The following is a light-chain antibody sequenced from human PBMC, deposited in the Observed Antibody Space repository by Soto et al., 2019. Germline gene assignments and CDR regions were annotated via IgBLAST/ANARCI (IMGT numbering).Light chain of an antibody. CDR1: SSDVGGYNY. V-gene: IGLV2-11*01. CDR3: CSFAGSYTVVGVV. CDR2: DVS. Sequence: QSALTQPRSVSGSPGQSVTISCTGTSSDVGGYNYVSWYQQHPGKAPKLMIYDVSKRPSGVPDRFSGSKSGNTASLTISGLQAEDEADYYCCSFAGSYTVVGVVFGGGTQLTVL. J-gene: IGLJ2*01.